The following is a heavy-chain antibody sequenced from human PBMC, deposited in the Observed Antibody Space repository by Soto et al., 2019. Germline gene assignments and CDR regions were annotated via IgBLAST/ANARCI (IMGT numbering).Heavy chain of an antibody. D-gene: IGHD3-22*01. CDR2: IYPGDSDT. Sequence: GESLKISCKGSGHIFSNYWIGWVRQMPGKGLEWMGIIYPGDSDTRYSPSFQGQVTITVDKSINTAYLQWSRLKASDTAMYYCARQRLWGTSGYYYFENWGQGTLVTVYS. CDR3: ARQRLWGTSGYYYFEN. V-gene: IGHV5-51*01. CDR1: GHIFSNYW. J-gene: IGHJ4*02.